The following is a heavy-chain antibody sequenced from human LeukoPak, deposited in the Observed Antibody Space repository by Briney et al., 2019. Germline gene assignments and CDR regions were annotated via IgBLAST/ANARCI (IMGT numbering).Heavy chain of an antibody. J-gene: IGHJ4*02. CDR1: GFTFSSYD. D-gene: IGHD3-10*01. CDR3: ARGRWGYGSGSYPLDY. CDR2: IGTAGDT. Sequence: PGGSLRLSCAASGFTFSSYDMHWVRQAPGKGLEWVSAIGTAGDTYYPGSVKGRFTISRENAKNSLYLQMNSLRAGDTAVYYCARGRWGYGSGSYPLDYWGQGTLVTVSS. V-gene: IGHV3-13*01.